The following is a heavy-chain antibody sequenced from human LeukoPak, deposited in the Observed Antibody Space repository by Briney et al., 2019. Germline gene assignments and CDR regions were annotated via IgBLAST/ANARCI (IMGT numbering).Heavy chain of an antibody. Sequence: ASVKVSCKASGIPFSGYYMHWVRQAPGQGLEWMGWINPNSGGTNYAQKFQGRVTMTRDTSISTAYMELSSLRSDDTAVYYCARVLVPAGGGVVDYWGRGTLVTVSS. CDR1: GIPFSGYY. D-gene: IGHD3-16*01. V-gene: IGHV1-2*02. CDR2: INPNSGGT. CDR3: ARVLVPAGGGVVDY. J-gene: IGHJ4*02.